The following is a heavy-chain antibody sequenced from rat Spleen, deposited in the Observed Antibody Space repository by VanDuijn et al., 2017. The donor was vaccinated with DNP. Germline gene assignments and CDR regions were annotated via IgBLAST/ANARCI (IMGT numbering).Heavy chain of an antibody. V-gene: IGHV2-41*01. CDR3: VRSPETTYIYFPWAY. J-gene: IGHJ3*01. D-gene: IGHD1-2*01. Sequence: QVQLKESGPGLVQPSQTLSLTCTVAGFSLTSYNVHWVRQPPGKGLEWMGVIWKHGATRYNSALISRLSISKDTSKSQVFLKMNSLQTEDTATYYCVRSPETTYIYFPWAYWGQGTLVTVSS. CDR1: GFSLTSYN. CDR2: IWKHGAT.